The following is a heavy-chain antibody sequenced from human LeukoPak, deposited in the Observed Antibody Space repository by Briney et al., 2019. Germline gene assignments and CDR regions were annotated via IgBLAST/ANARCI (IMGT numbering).Heavy chain of an antibody. J-gene: IGHJ4*02. CDR1: GVTFSSFA. CDR2: ISYHGRDT. CDR3: AAQPCSVGRCYLDY. V-gene: IGHV3-30*04. Sequence: GGSLRLSCAASGVTFSSFAMHWVRQAPGKGLEWVAVISYHGRDTYYADSVKGRFTISRDNSKNTLYLQLNSLGAEDTAVYYCAAQPCSVGRCYLDYWGRGTLVTVSS. D-gene: IGHD2-15*01.